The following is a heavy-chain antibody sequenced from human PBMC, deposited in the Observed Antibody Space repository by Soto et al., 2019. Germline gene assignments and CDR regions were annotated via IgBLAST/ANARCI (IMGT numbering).Heavy chain of an antibody. J-gene: IGHJ5*02. D-gene: IGHD3-3*01. CDR2: IIPIFGTA. Sequence: QVQLVQSGAEVKKPGSSVKVSCKASGGTFSSYAISWVRQAPGQGLEWMGGIIPIFGTANYAQKFQGRVTITADESTRAAYMEMSSLRSEDTDVYYCARDFRTVSGVVRANWFDPWGQGTLVTVSS. CDR3: ARDFRTVSGVVRANWFDP. V-gene: IGHV1-69*01. CDR1: GGTFSSYA.